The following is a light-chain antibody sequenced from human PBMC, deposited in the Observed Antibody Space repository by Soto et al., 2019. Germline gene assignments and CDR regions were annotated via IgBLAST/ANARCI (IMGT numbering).Light chain of an antibody. CDR2: EGS. CDR3: RSDAGSSTSG. V-gene: IGLV2-23*01. CDR1: SSDVGRYNI. J-gene: IGLJ1*01. Sequence: QSVLTQPASVSGSPGQSITISCTGTSSDVGRYNIVSWYQQHPGKAPELMIYEGSKRPSGVSDRFSGSKSGNTASLTISGLQAEYEADYYCRSDAGSSTSGFGTGTKVTVL.